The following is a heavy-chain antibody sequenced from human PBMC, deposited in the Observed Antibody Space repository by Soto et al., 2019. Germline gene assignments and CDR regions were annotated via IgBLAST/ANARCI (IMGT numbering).Heavy chain of an antibody. V-gene: IGHV3-30-3*01. CDR1: GFTFSSYA. J-gene: IGHJ6*02. Sequence: GGSLRLSCAASGFTFSSYAMHWVRQAPGKGLEWVAVISYDGSNKYYADSVKGRFTISRDNSKNTLYLQMNSLRAEDTAVYYCARDSVLLLFLEWSPHYYYYGMDVWGQGTTVTVSS. CDR3: ARDSVLLLFLEWSPHYYYYGMDV. CDR2: ISYDGSNK. D-gene: IGHD3-3*01.